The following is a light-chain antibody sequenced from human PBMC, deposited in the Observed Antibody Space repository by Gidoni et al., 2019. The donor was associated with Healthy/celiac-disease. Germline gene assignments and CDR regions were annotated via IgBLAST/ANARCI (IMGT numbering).Light chain of an antibody. V-gene: IGLV1-40*01. J-gene: IGLJ3*02. CDR1: SSNIGAGYD. CDR2: GNS. CDR3: QSYDSSLSGWV. Sequence: QSVLPQPPSVSGAPGQRVTISCTGSSSNIGAGYDVHWYQQLPGTAPKPPIYGNSNRPSGVPDRFSGSKSGTSASLAITGLQAEDEADYYCQSYDSSLSGWVFGGGTKLTVL.